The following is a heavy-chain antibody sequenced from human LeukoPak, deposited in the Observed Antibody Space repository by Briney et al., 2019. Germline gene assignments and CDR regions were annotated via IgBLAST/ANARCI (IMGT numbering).Heavy chain of an antibody. CDR1: VFTFTYAS. CDR3: ARDGGGYSYGNYYYDH. D-gene: IGHD5-18*01. CDR2: MSSSGSTI. V-gene: IGHV3-48*02. Sequence: GGSLRLSSAASVFTFTYASMNWVRPAPGKGLEWGSYMSSSGSTIFYADSVKGRFTIFRDDAKNSLYLQMSSLRDEDTAVYYCARDGGGYSYGNYYYDHWGQGTLVTVSS. J-gene: IGHJ4*02.